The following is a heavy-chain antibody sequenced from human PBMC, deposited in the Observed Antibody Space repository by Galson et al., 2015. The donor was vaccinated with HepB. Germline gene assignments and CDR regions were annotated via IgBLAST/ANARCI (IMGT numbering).Heavy chain of an antibody. Sequence: KGLVWVSRINSDGSSTSYADSVKGRFTISRDNAKNTLYLQMNSLRAEDTAVYYCARVGSSGAFDYWGQGTLVTVSS. J-gene: IGHJ4*02. CDR3: ARVGSSGAFDY. CDR2: INSDGSST. D-gene: IGHD6-19*01. V-gene: IGHV3-74*01.